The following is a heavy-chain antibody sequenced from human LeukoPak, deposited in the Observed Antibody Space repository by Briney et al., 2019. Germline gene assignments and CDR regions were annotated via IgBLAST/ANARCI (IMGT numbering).Heavy chain of an antibody. D-gene: IGHD3-10*01. CDR2: ISYDGSDK. Sequence: PGGSLRLSCAASGFTFNSFGMHWVRQAPGKGLEWVTFISYDGSDKYYADSVKGRFTISRDNSENTLYLQMSSLRAEDTAVYYCAKGRDSNNWFGEDWFDPWGQGTLVTVSS. V-gene: IGHV3-30*18. CDR3: AKGRDSNNWFGEDWFDP. CDR1: GFTFNSFG. J-gene: IGHJ5*02.